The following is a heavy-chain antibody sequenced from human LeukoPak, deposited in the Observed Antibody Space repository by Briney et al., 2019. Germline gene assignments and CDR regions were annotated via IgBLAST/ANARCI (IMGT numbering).Heavy chain of an antibody. V-gene: IGHV1-69*05. Sequence: GASVKVSCKASGGTFSSYAISWVRQAPGQGLEWMGRIIPIFGTANYAQKFQGRVTITTDESTSTAYMELSSLRSEGTAVYYCARATFSVGALDYWGQGTLVTVSS. D-gene: IGHD1-26*01. CDR1: GGTFSSYA. J-gene: IGHJ4*02. CDR2: IIPIFGTA. CDR3: ARATFSVGALDY.